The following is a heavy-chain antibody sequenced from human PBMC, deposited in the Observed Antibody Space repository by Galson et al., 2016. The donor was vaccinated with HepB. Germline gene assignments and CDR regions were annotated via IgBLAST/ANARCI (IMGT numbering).Heavy chain of an antibody. Sequence: QSGAEVKKPGESLTISCQGSGYSFSTYWIGWVRQMPGKGLEWMGITYPGDSDTRYIPSFQGQVTISADNSISTAYLQWSSLKASDTAMYYCARRARYDYHLDVWGQGTSVTV. CDR3: ARRARYDYHLDV. V-gene: IGHV5-51*01. J-gene: IGHJ6*02. CDR1: GYSFSTYW. D-gene: IGHD3-22*01. CDR2: TYPGDSDT.